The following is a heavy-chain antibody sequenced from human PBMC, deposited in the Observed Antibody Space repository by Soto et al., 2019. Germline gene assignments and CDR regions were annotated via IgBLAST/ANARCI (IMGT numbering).Heavy chain of an antibody. CDR2: IYHSGST. CDR1: GGSIGSGGYS. D-gene: IGHD2-2*01. V-gene: IGHV4-30-2*01. Sequence: PSDTLSLTCAVSGGSIGSGGYSWSWIRHPPGKGLEWIGYIYHSGSTYYNPSLKSRVTISVDRSKNQFSLKLSSVTAADTAVYYCARVPDRWGQGTLVTVSS. J-gene: IGHJ5*02. CDR3: ARVPDR.